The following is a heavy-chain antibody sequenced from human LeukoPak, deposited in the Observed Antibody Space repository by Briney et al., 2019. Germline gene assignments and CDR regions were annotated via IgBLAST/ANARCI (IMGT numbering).Heavy chain of an antibody. CDR2: IYYSGST. Sequence: LETLSLTCTVSGGSISSYYWSWIRQPPGKGLEWIGYIYYSGSTNYNPSLKSRVTISVDTSKNQFSLKLSSVTAADTAVYYCASDRGYSSSSNFFDYWGQGTLVTVSS. J-gene: IGHJ4*02. CDR3: ASDRGYSSSSNFFDY. CDR1: GGSISSYY. V-gene: IGHV4-59*01. D-gene: IGHD6-6*01.